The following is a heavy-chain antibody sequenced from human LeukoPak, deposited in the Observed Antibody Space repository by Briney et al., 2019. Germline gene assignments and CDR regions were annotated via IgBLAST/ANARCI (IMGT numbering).Heavy chain of an antibody. CDR2: IWYHGSNQ. CDR1: GFTFRNHG. CDR3: ARDRWAKLVDY. Sequence: PGGSLRLSCAASGFTFRNHGMQWVRQAPGKGLEWVAFIWYHGSNQYYADSVKGRFTISRDNSRNTLYLQMNSLRSEDAAVYFCARDRWAKLVDYWGQGTLVTVSS. D-gene: IGHD4/OR15-4a*01. J-gene: IGHJ4*02. V-gene: IGHV3-33*01.